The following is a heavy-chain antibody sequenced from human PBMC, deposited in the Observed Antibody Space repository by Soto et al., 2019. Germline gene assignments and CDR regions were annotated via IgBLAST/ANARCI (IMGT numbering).Heavy chain of an antibody. Sequence: SETLSLTCTVSGGSIGGYYGSWIRQPPGKGLEWIGYMYNTGSTVYNPSFKSRVTISVDTSKNQFSLKLSSVTAADTAVYYCARDSLFWSGYPSYYYYGMDVWGQGTTVTVSS. J-gene: IGHJ6*02. CDR1: GGSIGGYY. D-gene: IGHD3-3*01. CDR2: MYNTGST. CDR3: ARDSLFWSGYPSYYYYGMDV. V-gene: IGHV4-59*12.